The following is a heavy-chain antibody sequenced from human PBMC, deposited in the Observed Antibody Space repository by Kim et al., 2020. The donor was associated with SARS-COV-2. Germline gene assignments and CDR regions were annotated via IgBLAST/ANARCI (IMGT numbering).Heavy chain of an antibody. V-gene: IGHV1-8*01. CDR2: MNPNSGNT. CDR3: ARGREGYDILTGNYYYYYGMDV. Sequence: ASVKVSCKASGYTFTSYDINWVRQATGQGLEWMGWMNPNSGNTGYAQKFQGRVTMTRNTSISTAYMELSSLRSEDTAVYYCARGREGYDILTGNYYYYYGMDVWGQGTTVTVSS. CDR1: GYTFTSYD. D-gene: IGHD3-9*01. J-gene: IGHJ6*02.